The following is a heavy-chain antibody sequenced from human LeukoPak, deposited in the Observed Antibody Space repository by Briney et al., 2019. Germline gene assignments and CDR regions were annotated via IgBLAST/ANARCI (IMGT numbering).Heavy chain of an antibody. J-gene: IGHJ5*02. CDR2: INPNSGGT. Sequence: GASVKVSCKASGYTFTGYYMHWVRQAPGQGLEWMGWINPNSGGTNYAQKFQGRVTMTRDTSISTAYMELSRLRSDDTAVYYCARVEREKQWLVPRFDPWGRGTLVTVSS. V-gene: IGHV1-2*02. D-gene: IGHD6-19*01. CDR1: GYTFTGYY. CDR3: ARVEREKQWLVPRFDP.